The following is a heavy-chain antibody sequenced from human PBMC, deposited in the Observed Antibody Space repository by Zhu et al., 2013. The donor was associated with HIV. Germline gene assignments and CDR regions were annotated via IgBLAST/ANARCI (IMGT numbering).Heavy chain of an antibody. CDR3: ARGKEDIKTDSSSSDYFDY. D-gene: IGHD6-6*01. CDR2: IIPIFGIA. CDR1: GGTFSSYA. V-gene: IGHV1-69*12. J-gene: IGHJ4*02. Sequence: QVQLVQSGAEVKKPGSSVKVSCKASGGTFSSYAISWVRQAPGQGLEWMGWIIPIFGIANYAQKFQGRVTITADESTSTAYMELSSLRSEDTAVYYCARGKEDIKTDSSSSDYFDYWGQGTLGHRSPQ.